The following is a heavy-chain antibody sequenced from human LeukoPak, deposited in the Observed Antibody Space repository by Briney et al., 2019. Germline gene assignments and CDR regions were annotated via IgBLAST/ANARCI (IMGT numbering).Heavy chain of an antibody. Sequence: SETLSLTCNVSGGSISSGDYSWSWIRQPPGKGLEWIGYIYYSGSAYYSPSLRRRFTISVDTSENQFSLKVSSVAATDTAVYYCARAEVTAGTKYFDLWGRGTLVTVSS. CDR2: IYYSGSA. V-gene: IGHV4-30-4*01. CDR3: ARAEVTAGTKYFDL. CDR1: GGSISSGDYS. J-gene: IGHJ2*01. D-gene: IGHD6-19*01.